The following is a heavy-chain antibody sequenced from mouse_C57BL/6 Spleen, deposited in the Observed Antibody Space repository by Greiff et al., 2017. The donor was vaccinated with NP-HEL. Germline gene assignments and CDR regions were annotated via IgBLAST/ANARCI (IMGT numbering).Heavy chain of an antibody. Sequence: QVQLQQPGAELVKPGASVKLSCKASGYTFTSYWLQWVKQRPGQGLEWIGEIDPSDSYTNYNQKFKGKATLTVDTSSSTAYMQLSSLTSEDSAVYYCARKDDVYWYFDVWGTGTTVTVSS. V-gene: IGHV1-50*01. CDR1: GYTFTSYW. CDR2: IDPSDSYT. J-gene: IGHJ1*03. CDR3: ARKDDVYWYFDV. D-gene: IGHD2-3*01.